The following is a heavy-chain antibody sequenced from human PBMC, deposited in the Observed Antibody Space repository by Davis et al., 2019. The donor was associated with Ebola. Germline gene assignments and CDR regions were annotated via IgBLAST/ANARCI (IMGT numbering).Heavy chain of an antibody. J-gene: IGHJ5*02. CDR1: GYSISSSNW. D-gene: IGHD2-2*01. CDR2: IYYSGST. Sequence: MPSETLSLTCTVSGYSISSSNWWSWIRQPPGKGLEWIGYIYYSGSTNYNPSLKSRVTISVDTSKNQFSLKLSSVTAADTAVYYCARAYCSSTSCAGFDPWGQGTLVTVSS. CDR3: ARAYCSSTSCAGFDP. V-gene: IGHV4-61*01.